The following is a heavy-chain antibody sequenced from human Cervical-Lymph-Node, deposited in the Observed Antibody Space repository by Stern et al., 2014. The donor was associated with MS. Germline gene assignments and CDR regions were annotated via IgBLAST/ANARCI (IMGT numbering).Heavy chain of an antibody. V-gene: IGHV1-18*01. D-gene: IGHD2-15*01. CDR1: GYRFTSYG. CDR3: ARGLLGIENAFDI. CDR2: ISAYNGNT. J-gene: IGHJ3*02. Sequence: QMQMVESGAEVKKPGASVKVSCKACGYRFTSYGISWVRQVPGQGIEWMGWISAYNGNTNYTQKLQGRVTMTTDTSTSTAYMELRSLRSDDTSFYYCARGLLGIENAFDIWGQGTMVTVSS.